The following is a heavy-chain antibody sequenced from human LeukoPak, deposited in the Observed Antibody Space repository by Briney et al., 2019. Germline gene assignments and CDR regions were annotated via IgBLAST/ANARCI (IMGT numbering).Heavy chain of an antibody. Sequence: SETLSLTCSVSGASVSGSSNSWDWIRQPPGKGLEWIGGFYSGRTSFNPSLKSRATMSVDTSKNQFSLTLSSVTAADTAVYYCARQNWNDVTGAFDIWGQGTMVTVSS. D-gene: IGHD1-1*01. CDR1: GASVSGSSNS. CDR3: ARQNWNDVTGAFDI. CDR2: FYSGRT. V-gene: IGHV4-39*01. J-gene: IGHJ3*02.